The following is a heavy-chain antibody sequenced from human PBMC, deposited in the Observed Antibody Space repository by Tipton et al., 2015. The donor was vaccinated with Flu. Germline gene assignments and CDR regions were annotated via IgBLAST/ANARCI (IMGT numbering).Heavy chain of an antibody. Sequence: TLSLTCSVSGYSIASDYYWGWIRQPPGKGLEWIGNLYHTGSTYYNPSLRSRVTILVDTSKNRFSLKLSSVTAADTAVYYCAREGPYSSAWYGLDAFDIWGQGTMVTVSS. CDR3: AREGPYSSAWYGLDAFDI. CDR2: LYHTGST. V-gene: IGHV4-38-2*02. D-gene: IGHD6-19*01. CDR1: GYSIASDYY. J-gene: IGHJ3*02.